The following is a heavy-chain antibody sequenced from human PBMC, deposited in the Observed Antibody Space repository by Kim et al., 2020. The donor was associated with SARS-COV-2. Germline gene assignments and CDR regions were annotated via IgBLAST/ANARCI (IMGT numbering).Heavy chain of an antibody. CDR1: GGSISSSSYY. J-gene: IGHJ6*02. CDR3: ARHGLRYYYGSGMGTYGMDV. D-gene: IGHD3-10*01. CDR2: IYYSGST. Sequence: SETLSLTCTVSGGSISSSSYYWGWIRQPPGKGLEWIGSIYYSGSTYYNPSLKSRVTISVDTSKNQFSLKLSSVTAADTAVYYCARHGLRYYYGSGMGTYGMDVWGQGTTVTVSS. V-gene: IGHV4-39*01.